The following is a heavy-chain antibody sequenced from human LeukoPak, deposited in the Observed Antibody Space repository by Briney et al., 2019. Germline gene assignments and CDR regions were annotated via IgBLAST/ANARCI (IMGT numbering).Heavy chain of an antibody. Sequence: SQTLSLTCTVSGGSISSGGYYWSWIRQHPGKGLEWIGSIYYSGSTYYNPSLKSRVTISVDTSKNQFSLKLSSVTAADTAVYYCARYGEQWLVFDYWGQGTLVTVSS. CDR2: IYYSGST. V-gene: IGHV4-39*01. CDR3: ARYGEQWLVFDY. J-gene: IGHJ4*02. CDR1: GGSISSGGYY. D-gene: IGHD6-19*01.